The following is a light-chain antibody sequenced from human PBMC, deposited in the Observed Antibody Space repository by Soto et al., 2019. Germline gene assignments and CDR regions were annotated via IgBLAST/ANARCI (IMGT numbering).Light chain of an antibody. Sequence: DIQMTQSPSSLSASVGDRVTIICRASQSISTYLNWYQQKPGKAPKLLIYTASHLLSGVPSRFSGRGSGAEFTLIISSLQPEDFATYYCQQSYTIEQPTFGGGTKVDIK. CDR3: QQSYTIEQPT. V-gene: IGKV1-39*01. CDR2: TAS. J-gene: IGKJ4*01. CDR1: QSISTY.